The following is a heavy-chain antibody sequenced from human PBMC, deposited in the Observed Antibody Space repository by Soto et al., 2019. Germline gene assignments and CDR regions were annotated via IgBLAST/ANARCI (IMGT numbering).Heavy chain of an antibody. V-gene: IGHV5-10-1*01. CDR1: GYSFAGYW. CDR3: ARQIYDSDSGPNFQYYFDS. J-gene: IGHJ4*02. D-gene: IGHD5-12*01. Sequence: GASLKISCKGSGYSFAGYWITWVRQKPGKGLEWMGRIDPSDSQTYYSPSFRGHVTISVTKSITTVFLQWSSLRASDTAMYYCARQIYDSDSGPNFQYYFDSWGQGTPVTVSS. CDR2: IDPSDSQT.